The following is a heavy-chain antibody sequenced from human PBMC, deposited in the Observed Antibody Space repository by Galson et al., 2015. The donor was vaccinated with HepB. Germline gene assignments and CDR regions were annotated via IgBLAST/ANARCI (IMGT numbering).Heavy chain of an antibody. J-gene: IGHJ4*02. Sequence: ETLSLTCTVSGGSVTTSSYHWGWIRQFPGQGLEWVGAIYYSASSYYNPSLESRVTISVDTSKNQFSLKLSSVTAADTAVYYCASGYSGFGGLLDYWGQGALVTVSS. V-gene: IGHV4-39*01. CDR3: ASGYSGFGGLLDY. CDR1: GGSVTTSSYH. CDR2: IYYSASS. D-gene: IGHD5-12*01.